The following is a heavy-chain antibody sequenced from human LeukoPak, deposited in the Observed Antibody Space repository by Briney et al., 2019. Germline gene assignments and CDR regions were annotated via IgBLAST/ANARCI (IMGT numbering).Heavy chain of an antibody. V-gene: IGHV4-39*07. CDR3: ARVYYSSSYDYWYFDL. CDR2: VYYGGSS. D-gene: IGHD6-13*01. J-gene: IGHJ2*01. Sequence: SETLSLTCSVSGVSISNTNYYWGCFRQPPGKGLEWIGSVYYGGSSYYHPSLKSRVTISVDTSKNQFSLKLRSVTAADTAVYYCARVYYSSSYDYWYFDLWGRGTLVTVSS. CDR1: GVSISNTNYY.